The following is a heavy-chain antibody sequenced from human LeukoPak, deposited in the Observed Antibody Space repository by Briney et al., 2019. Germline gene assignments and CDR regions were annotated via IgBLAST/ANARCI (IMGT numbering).Heavy chain of an antibody. CDR2: INPSGGST. V-gene: IGHV1-46*01. CDR3: ARDGRDWYFDL. Sequence: ASVTVSCKASGYTFTSYYMHWVRQAPGQGLEWMGIINPSGGSTSYAQKFQGRVTMTRDTSTSTVYMELSSLRSEDTAVYYCARDGRDWYFDLWGRGTLVTVSS. CDR1: GYTFTSYY. J-gene: IGHJ2*01.